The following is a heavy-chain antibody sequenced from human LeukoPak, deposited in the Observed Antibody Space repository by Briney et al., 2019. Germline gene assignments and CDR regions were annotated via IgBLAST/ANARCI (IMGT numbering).Heavy chain of an antibody. CDR2: ISGSGGST. V-gene: IGHV3-23*01. Sequence: GGSLRLSCAASGFTFSSYAMSWVRQAPGKGLEWVSAISGSGGSTYYADSVKGRFTISRDNSKNTLYLQMNSLRAEDTAVYYCARHDIAARPVAYYYMDVWGKGITVTVSS. D-gene: IGHD6-6*01. CDR3: ARHDIAARPVAYYYMDV. CDR1: GFTFSSYA. J-gene: IGHJ6*03.